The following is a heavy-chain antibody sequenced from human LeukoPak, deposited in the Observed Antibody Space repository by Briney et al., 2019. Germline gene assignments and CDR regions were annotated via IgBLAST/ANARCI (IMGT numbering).Heavy chain of an antibody. Sequence: GGSLRLSCAASGFSFSDHYMDWVRQAPGKGLEWVGRSRNKANSYTTEYAASVKGRFIISRDDSENSLYLQMNSLRTEDTAVYYCARELGGIAAAAPTYWGQGTLVAVSS. CDR1: GFSFSDHY. CDR2: SRNKANSYTT. V-gene: IGHV3-72*01. D-gene: IGHD6-13*01. J-gene: IGHJ4*02. CDR3: ARELGGIAAAAPTY.